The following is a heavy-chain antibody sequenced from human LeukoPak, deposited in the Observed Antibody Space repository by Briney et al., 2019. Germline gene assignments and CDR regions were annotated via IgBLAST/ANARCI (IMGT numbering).Heavy chain of an antibody. D-gene: IGHD2-8*01. V-gene: IGHV3-7*01. CDR2: IKQNGSEE. J-gene: IGHJ4*02. CDR1: GFTFSNYW. CDR3: ADPGVGY. Sequence: GGSLRLSCVGSGFTFSNYWMTWVRQAPGKGLEWVANIKQNGSEESYVDSVKGRFTISRDNAKNSLYLQMNSLRVEDTAVYYCADPGVGYWGQGTLVTVSS.